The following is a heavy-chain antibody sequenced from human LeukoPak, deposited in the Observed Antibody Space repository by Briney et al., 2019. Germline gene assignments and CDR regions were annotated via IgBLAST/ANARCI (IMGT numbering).Heavy chain of an antibody. CDR2: VYHSDSA. Sequence: PSETLSLTCAVSGYSISNGYYWVWIRQPPGRGPEWIGRVYHSDSAYYNTSLRSRVSMSLDTSKNKFSLTLSFVTAADTAVYYCARQHDSYYYYYIDVWGSGTTVTVSS. CDR3: ARQHDSYYYYYIDV. V-gene: IGHV4-38-2*01. CDR1: GYSISNGYY. J-gene: IGHJ6*03.